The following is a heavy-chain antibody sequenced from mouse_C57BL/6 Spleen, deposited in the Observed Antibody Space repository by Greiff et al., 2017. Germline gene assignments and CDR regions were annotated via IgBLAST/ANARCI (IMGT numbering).Heavy chain of an antibody. V-gene: IGHV5-9-1*02. J-gene: IGHJ2*01. CDR2: ISSGGDYI. Sequence: EVQLVESGEGLVKPGGSLKLSCAASGFTFSSYAMSWVRQTPEKGLEWVAYISSGGDYIYYADTVKGRFTISRDNARNTLYLQMSSLKSEDTAMYYCTRERGGYYFDYWGQGTTLTVSS. CDR1: GFTFSSYA. CDR3: TRERGGYYFDY.